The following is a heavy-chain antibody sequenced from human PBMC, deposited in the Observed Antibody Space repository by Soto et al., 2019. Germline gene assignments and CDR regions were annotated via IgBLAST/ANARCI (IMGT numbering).Heavy chain of an antibody. J-gene: IGHJ2*01. V-gene: IGHV3-23*01. D-gene: IGHD3-10*01. CDR3: ARKVPGSTTRPDYWYFDL. Sequence: EVHLLESGGGLVQPGGSLRLSCAASGFTFISYAMNWVRQAPGKGLQWVSAISGGGDATFYADSVKGRFTISRDNSRNTVTLQMNSLGADDTAVYYCARKVPGSTTRPDYWYFDLWGRGTLVTVFS. CDR1: GFTFISYA. CDR2: ISGGGDAT.